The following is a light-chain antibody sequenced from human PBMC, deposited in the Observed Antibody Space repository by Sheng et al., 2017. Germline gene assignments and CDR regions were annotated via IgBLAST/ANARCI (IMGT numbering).Light chain of an antibody. CDR2: EVT. CDR1: SSDVGSYNL. Sequence: QSALTQPASVSGSPGQSITISCTGTSSDVGSYNLVSWYQQYPGKAPKLMIYEVTKRPSGVSNRFSGSKSGNTASLTISGLQTEDEADYYCCSYAGIRTVIFGGGTKLTVL. CDR3: CSYAGIRTVI. J-gene: IGLJ2*01. V-gene: IGLV2-23*02.